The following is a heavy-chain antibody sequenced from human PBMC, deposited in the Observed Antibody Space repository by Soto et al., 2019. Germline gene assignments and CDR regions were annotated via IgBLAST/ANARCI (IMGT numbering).Heavy chain of an antibody. D-gene: IGHD2-2*01. CDR3: ARGYCQLLERKGFDP. CDR2: INHSGST. J-gene: IGHJ5*02. V-gene: IGHV4-34*01. Sequence: QVQLQQWGAGLLKPSETLSLTCAVYGGSFSGYYWSWIRQPPGKGLEWIGEINHSGSTNYNPSRKGRVTISGDTSKNQFSLKLSSVTAADTAVYYCARGYCQLLERKGFDPWGQGTLVTVSS. CDR1: GGSFSGYY.